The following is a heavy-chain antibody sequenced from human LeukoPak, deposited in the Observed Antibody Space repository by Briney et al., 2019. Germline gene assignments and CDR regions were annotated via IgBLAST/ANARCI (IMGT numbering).Heavy chain of an antibody. CDR2: ISSSSSYI. V-gene: IGHV3-21*01. CDR3: ARWTVVVPNDAFDI. Sequence: PGGSLRLSCAASGFTFSSYSMNWVRQAPGKGLEWVSSISSSSSYIYYADSVKGRFTISRDNAKNSLYLQMNSLRAEDTAVYYCARWTVVVPNDAFDIWGQGTMVTVSS. CDR1: GFTFSSYS. D-gene: IGHD4-23*01. J-gene: IGHJ3*02.